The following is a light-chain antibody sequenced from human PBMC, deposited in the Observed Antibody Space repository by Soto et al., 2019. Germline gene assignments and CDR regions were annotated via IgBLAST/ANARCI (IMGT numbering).Light chain of an antibody. CDR1: QSVNNNY. J-gene: IGKJ2*01. V-gene: IGKV3-20*01. CDR3: QLYGSSLYT. CDR2: AAS. Sequence: EIVLTQSPGTLSLSPGERATVSCRASQSVNNNYVAWYQQKSGQAPRLLIFAASSRAPGIPGRFSGSGSGADFTLTITRLEPDDFAVYYCQLYGSSLYTFGQGTKLEIK.